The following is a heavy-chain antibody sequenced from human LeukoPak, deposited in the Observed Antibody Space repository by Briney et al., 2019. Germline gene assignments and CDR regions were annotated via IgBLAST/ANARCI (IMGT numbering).Heavy chain of an antibody. CDR1: GGTFSSYA. V-gene: IGHV1-69*13. D-gene: IGHD1-26*01. CDR2: IIPIFGTA. CDR3: ARVRAPNSGSFHYYYYMDV. Sequence: GASVKVSCKASGGTFSSYAISWVRQAPGQGLEWMGGIIPIFGTANYAQKFQGRVTITADESTSTAYMELSSLRSEDTAVYYCARVRAPNSGSFHYYYYMDVWGKGTTVTISS. J-gene: IGHJ6*03.